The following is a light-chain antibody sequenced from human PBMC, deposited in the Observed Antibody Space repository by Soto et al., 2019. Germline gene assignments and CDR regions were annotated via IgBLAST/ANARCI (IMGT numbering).Light chain of an antibody. CDR2: GAS. CDR1: QSVSSSY. V-gene: IGKV3-20*01. CDR3: QQYGSSLFT. Sequence: VLTQSPGTLSLSPGERATLSCRASQSVSSSYLAWYQQKPGQAPRLLIYGASSRATGIPDRFSGSGSGTDFTLTISRLEPEDFAVYYCQQYGSSLFTFGPGTKVDIK. J-gene: IGKJ3*01.